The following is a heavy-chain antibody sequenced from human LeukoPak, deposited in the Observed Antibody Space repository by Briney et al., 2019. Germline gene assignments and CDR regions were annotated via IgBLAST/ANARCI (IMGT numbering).Heavy chain of an antibody. V-gene: IGHV4-30-4*01. D-gene: IGHD3-3*01. J-gene: IGHJ5*02. CDR3: ASSPHDYDFPAPNWFDP. Sequence: PSETLSLTCTVSGGSIRSGDSYWNWIRQSPGKGLAWIGYIYYNGSTYYNPSLRSRVSISVDTSKNQYSLKLSSVTAADTAVYYCASSPHDYDFPAPNWFDPWGQGTLVTVSS. CDR1: GGSIRSGDSY. CDR2: IYYNGST.